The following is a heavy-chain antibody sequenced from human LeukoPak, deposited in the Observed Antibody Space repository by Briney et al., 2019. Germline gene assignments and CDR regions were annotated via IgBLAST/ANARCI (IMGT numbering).Heavy chain of an antibody. CDR1: GFTFSNYG. Sequence: GGSLSLSCAGSGFTFSNYGLHWVRQAPGKGLEYVSAISSNGGTTYYAKSVEGRFTISRDNSKNTLYLQMGSLRAEDMAVYYCARMGPYETSGYLYDHWGQGTLVTVSS. V-gene: IGHV3-64*01. CDR3: ARMGPYETSGYLYDH. J-gene: IGHJ4*02. D-gene: IGHD3-22*01. CDR2: ISSNGGTT.